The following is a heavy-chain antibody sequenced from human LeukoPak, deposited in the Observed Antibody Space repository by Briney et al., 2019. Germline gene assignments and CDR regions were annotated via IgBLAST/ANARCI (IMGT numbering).Heavy chain of an antibody. D-gene: IGHD6-6*01. CDR2: INPNSGGT. CDR1: GYTFTGYY. Sequence: ASVKVSCKASGYTFTGYYMHWVRQAPGQRLEWMGWINPNSGGTNYAQKFQGRVTMTRDTSISTAYMELSRLRSDDTAVYYCARDLGGIAARLEEDYWGQGTLVTVSS. V-gene: IGHV1-2*02. J-gene: IGHJ4*02. CDR3: ARDLGGIAARLEEDY.